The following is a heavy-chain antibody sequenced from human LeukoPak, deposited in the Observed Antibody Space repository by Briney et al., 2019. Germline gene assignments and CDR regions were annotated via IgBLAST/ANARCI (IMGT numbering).Heavy chain of an antibody. D-gene: IGHD6-13*01. J-gene: IGHJ4*02. CDR3: AKGKIAAAVFDY. Sequence: GGSLRLSCAASGFTFSSYGMHWVRQAPGKGLEWVAFIRYDGSNKYYADSVKGRFTISRDNSKNTLYLQMNSLRAEDTAVYYCAKGKIAAAVFDYWGQGTLVTVSS. CDR1: GFTFSSYG. V-gene: IGHV3-30*02. CDR2: IRYDGSNK.